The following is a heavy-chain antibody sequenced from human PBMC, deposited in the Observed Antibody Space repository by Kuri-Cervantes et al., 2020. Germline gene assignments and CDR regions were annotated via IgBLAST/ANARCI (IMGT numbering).Heavy chain of an antibody. D-gene: IGHD6-13*01. Sequence: SVKVSCKASGGAFSSYAVSWLRQAGGQGLEWMGGIIPNFGTANYAQKLQGRVTITSDKSTSTAYMELRSLRSEDTAVYYCATSLAAADVSWFDPWGQGTLVTVSS. CDR1: GGAFSSYA. J-gene: IGHJ5*02. CDR3: ATSLAAADVSWFDP. V-gene: IGHV1-69*06. CDR2: IIPNFGTA.